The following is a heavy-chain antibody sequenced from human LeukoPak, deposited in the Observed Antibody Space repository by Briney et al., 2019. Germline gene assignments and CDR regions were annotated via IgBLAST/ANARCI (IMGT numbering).Heavy chain of an antibody. CDR2: ISAYNGNT. J-gene: IGHJ4*02. V-gene: IGHV1-18*04. CDR1: GYTFTSYG. CDR3: ARTKPRGWDIAVADDFDY. Sequence: ASVKVSCKASGYTFTSYGISWVRQAPGQGLEWMGWISAYNGNTNYAQKLQGRVTITTDTSTSTAYMELRSLRSDDTAVYYCARTKPRGWDIAVADDFDYWGQGTLVTVSS. D-gene: IGHD6-19*01.